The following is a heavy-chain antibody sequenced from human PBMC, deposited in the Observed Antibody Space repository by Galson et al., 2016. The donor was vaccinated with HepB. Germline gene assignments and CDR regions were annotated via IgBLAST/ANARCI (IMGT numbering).Heavy chain of an antibody. CDR3: ARDFRGRESYNGFDI. V-gene: IGHV3-53*01. D-gene: IGHD3-16*01. J-gene: IGHJ3*02. Sequence: SLRFSCAASGFTFSTYAMSWVRQAPGKGLEWVSVIFSTGPTRYADSVKGRFTISRDNSNNTLHLQMNSLRPEDTAVYYCARDFRGRESYNGFDIWGQGTMVTVSS. CDR2: IFSTGPT. CDR1: GFTFSTYA.